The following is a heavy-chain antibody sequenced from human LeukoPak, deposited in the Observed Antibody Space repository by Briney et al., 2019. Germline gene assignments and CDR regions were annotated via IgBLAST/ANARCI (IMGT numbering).Heavy chain of an antibody. Sequence: QPGGSLRLSCVGSGFTFRSHAMSWVRQAPEKGLEFVSGIYENGGTTYYADSVKGRFSISRDNSKNTLYLQMDSLRAEDTAVYYCARPLAVAGRHYYGMDVWGQGTTVTVSS. V-gene: IGHV3-23*01. CDR2: IYENGGTT. D-gene: IGHD6-19*01. CDR3: ARPLAVAGRHYYGMDV. J-gene: IGHJ6*02. CDR1: GFTFRSHA.